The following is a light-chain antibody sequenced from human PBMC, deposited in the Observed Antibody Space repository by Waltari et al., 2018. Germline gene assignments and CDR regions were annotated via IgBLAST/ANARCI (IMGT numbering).Light chain of an antibody. J-gene: IGLJ3*02. CDR2: VNRDGSH. V-gene: IGLV4-69*01. CDR3: QTEGHGPWV. Sequence: QPPKQGPRYFMNVNRDGSHHNGVGIPERFSGASSGAERYPTIASLQSEDEADYYCQTEGHGPWVFGGGTRLTVL.